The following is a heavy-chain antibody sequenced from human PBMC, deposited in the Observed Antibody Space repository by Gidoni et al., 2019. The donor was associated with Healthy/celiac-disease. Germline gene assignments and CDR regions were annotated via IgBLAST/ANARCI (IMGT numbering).Heavy chain of an antibody. J-gene: IGHJ4*02. D-gene: IGHD5-12*01. Sequence: QVQLVQSGAEVKKPGSSVKVSCKASGGTFSSYAISWVRQAPGQGLEWMGRIIPILGIANYAQKFQGRVTITAEKSTSTAYMELSSLRAEDTAVYYCARGDGYNSFDYWGQGTLVTVSS. V-gene: IGHV1-69*09. CDR1: GGTFSSYA. CDR2: IIPILGIA. CDR3: ARGDGYNSFDY.